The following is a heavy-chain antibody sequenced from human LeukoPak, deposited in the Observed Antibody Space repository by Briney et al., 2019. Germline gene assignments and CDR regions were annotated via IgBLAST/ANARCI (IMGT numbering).Heavy chain of an antibody. Sequence: PGGSLRLSCAASGFTFSIYAMSWVRQAPGKGLEWVSAISGIGGSTYYADSVKGRFTISRDNSKNTLYLQMNSLRAEDTAVYYCAKSGWVGENYFDYWGQGTLVTVS. CDR2: ISGIGGST. V-gene: IGHV3-23*01. CDR1: GFTFSIYA. CDR3: AKSGWVGENYFDY. D-gene: IGHD3-10*01. J-gene: IGHJ4*02.